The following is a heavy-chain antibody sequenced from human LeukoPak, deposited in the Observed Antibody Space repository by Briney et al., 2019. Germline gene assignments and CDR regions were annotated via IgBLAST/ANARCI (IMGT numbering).Heavy chain of an antibody. Sequence: PGGSLRLFCVASGFTLISYAMSWVRQAPGKGLEWGSVISGSVVITYYVDSVKGRFTISRNNSKNTLYLQMNSLRAEDTAVYYCAKEGHSSSWYLVTSEYFQHWGQGTLVTVSS. CDR2: ISGSVVIT. CDR1: GFTLISYA. V-gene: IGHV3-23*01. D-gene: IGHD6-13*01. CDR3: AKEGHSSSWYLVTSEYFQH. J-gene: IGHJ1*01.